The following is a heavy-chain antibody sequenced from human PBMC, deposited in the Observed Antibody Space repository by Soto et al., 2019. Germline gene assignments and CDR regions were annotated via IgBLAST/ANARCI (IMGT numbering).Heavy chain of an antibody. D-gene: IGHD3-10*01. CDR3: VRIIGNSWLDS. V-gene: IGHV6-1*01. CDR1: GVSISSNH. CDR2: TYYRSKWYY. Sequence: PSTTLALTCPVSGVSISSNHWCWIRQPPSRGLEWLGRTYYRSKWYYDYALSVKSRITINPDTSNNQLSLQLNSVTHDDTAVYYCVRIIGNSWLDSWGQGTLVTVSS. J-gene: IGHJ5*01.